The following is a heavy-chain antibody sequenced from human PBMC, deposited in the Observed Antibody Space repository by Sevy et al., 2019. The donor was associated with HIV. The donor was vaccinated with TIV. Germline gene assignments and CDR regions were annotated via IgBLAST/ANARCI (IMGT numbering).Heavy chain of an antibody. CDR2: IKSKTDGGTG. V-gene: IGHV3-15*01. CDR3: TTGAPYNRYGYMRPYFFDY. CDR1: GFTFTNTW. Sequence: GGSLRLSCAASGFTFTNTWMSWVRQAPGKGLEWVGRIKSKTDGGTGDYAAPVKGRFSISRDDSKNTLYLQMNSLKTEDTAVYYCTTGAPYNRYGYMRPYFFDYWCQGTLVTVSS. J-gene: IGHJ4*02. D-gene: IGHD5-18*01.